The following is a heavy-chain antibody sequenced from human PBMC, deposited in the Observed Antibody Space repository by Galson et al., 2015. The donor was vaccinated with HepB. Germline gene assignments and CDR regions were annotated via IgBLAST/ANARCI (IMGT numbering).Heavy chain of an antibody. D-gene: IGHD2-15*01. Sequence: ASGYTFSSYSITWVRQAPGQGLEWVGWISPHNRYTNYAQNFQGRVTMTTDTSTNTAYMVLRSLRSDDTAIYYCARGAVVVAVGATENNWFDPWGRGTLVTVSS. V-gene: IGHV1-18*01. CDR3: ARGAVVVAVGATENNWFDP. CDR1: GYTFSSYS. J-gene: IGHJ5*02. CDR2: ISPHNRYT.